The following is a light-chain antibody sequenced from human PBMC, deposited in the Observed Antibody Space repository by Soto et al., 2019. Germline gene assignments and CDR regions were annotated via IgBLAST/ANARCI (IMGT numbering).Light chain of an antibody. CDR3: QQSYSTPRT. V-gene: IGKV1-39*01. J-gene: IGKJ2*01. Sequence: DIQMTPSPSSLSASVGDRVTITCRASQSIRSYLNRYQQKPGQAPKVLTYAAASLLSGVPSRFSGSGSGTDFTLTISSLQPEDFATYYCQQSYSTPRTFGQGTKLEIK. CDR1: QSIRSY. CDR2: AAA.